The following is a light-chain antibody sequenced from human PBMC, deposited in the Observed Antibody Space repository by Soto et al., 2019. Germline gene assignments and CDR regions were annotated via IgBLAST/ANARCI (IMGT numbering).Light chain of an antibody. CDR2: DAS. CDR3: QQRSSWPLT. Sequence: EIVMTQSPATLSVSPGERATLSCRASQSVRSNLAWYQQKPGQAPRLLIYDASNRATGIPARFSGSGSGTDFTLTISSLEPEDFAVYYCQQRSSWPLTFGGGTKVEIK. CDR1: QSVRSN. J-gene: IGKJ4*01. V-gene: IGKV3-11*01.